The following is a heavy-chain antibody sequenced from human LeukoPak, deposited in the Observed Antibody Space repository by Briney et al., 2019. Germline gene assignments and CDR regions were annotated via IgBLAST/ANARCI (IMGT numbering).Heavy chain of an antibody. J-gene: IGHJ4*01. Sequence: GGSLRLSCAASGFTVSSKYMNWVRQAQGKGLEWVSVIYSGGSTYYADSVKGRFTVSRDRSNNTLYLQMNSLRADDTAVYYCARGIRWQQLETYYFDYWGQGTLVTVSS. D-gene: IGHD6-13*01. V-gene: IGHV3-53*01. CDR2: IYSGGST. CDR3: ARGIRWQQLETYYFDY. CDR1: GFTVSSKY.